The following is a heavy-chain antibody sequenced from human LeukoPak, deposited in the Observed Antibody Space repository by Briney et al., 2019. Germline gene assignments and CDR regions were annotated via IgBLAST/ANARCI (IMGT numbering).Heavy chain of an antibody. V-gene: IGHV1-69*13. Sequence: ASVKVSCKASGGSFSSYAINWVQQAPGQGLEWMGGIIPLFGTANYAQKFQDRVTITAVESMSTVYMELSSLRSEDTAVYYCARGWLAETTVVTPYNYWGQGTLVTVSS. CDR3: ARGWLAETTVVTPYNY. CDR2: IIPLFGTA. J-gene: IGHJ4*02. CDR1: GGSFSSYA. D-gene: IGHD4-23*01.